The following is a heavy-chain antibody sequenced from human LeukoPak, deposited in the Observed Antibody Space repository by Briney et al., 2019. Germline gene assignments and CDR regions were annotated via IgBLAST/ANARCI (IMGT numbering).Heavy chain of an antibody. D-gene: IGHD1-20*01. CDR1: GGTFSSYT. Sequence: SVKVSGKASGGTFSSYTISWVRQAPGQGLECMGRIIPILGIANYAQKFQGRVTITADKSTSTAYMELSSLRSEDTAVYYCAGAAYNWNDYYYYGMDVWGQGTTVTVSS. J-gene: IGHJ6*02. CDR2: IIPILGIA. CDR3: AGAAYNWNDYYYYGMDV. V-gene: IGHV1-69*02.